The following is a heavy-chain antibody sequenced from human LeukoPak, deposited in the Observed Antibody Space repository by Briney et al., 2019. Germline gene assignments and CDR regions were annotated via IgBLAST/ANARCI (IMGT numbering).Heavy chain of an antibody. CDR3: ARGKLELLGYYYGMDV. D-gene: IGHD1-7*01. J-gene: IGHJ6*02. Sequence: GGSLRLSCAASGFAFSSYSMNWVRQAPGKGLEWVSSISSSSSYIYYADSVKGRFTISRDNAKNSLYLQMNSLRAEDTAVYYCARGKLELLGYYYGMDVWGQGTTVTVSS. CDR2: ISSSSSYI. CDR1: GFAFSSYS. V-gene: IGHV3-21*01.